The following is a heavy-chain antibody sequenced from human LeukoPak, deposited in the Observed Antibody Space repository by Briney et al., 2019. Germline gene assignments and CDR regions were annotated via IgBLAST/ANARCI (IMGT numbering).Heavy chain of an antibody. CDR1: GFTFSSYA. CDR2: LSGSGRTT. D-gene: IGHD6-19*01. CDR3: AKDRSSVWWHDFDP. Sequence: GGSLRLSCAASGFTFSSYAMNWVRQAPGEGLEWVSSLSGSGRTTYYADSVKGRFTISRDNSKNTVFLQVDSLSAEDTALYHCAKDRSSVWWHDFDPWGQGTLVTVSS. V-gene: IGHV3-23*01. J-gene: IGHJ5*02.